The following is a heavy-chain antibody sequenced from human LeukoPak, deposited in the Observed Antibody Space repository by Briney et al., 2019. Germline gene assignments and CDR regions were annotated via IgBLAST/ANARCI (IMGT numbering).Heavy chain of an antibody. J-gene: IGHJ3*02. D-gene: IGHD3-16*01. Sequence: GGSLRLSCAASGFTFDDYAMHWVRQAPGKGLEWVAVISYDGSNKYYADSVKGRFTISRDNSKNTLYLQMNSLRAEDTAVYYCARGGIVRGGDAFDIWGQGTMVTVSS. CDR2: ISYDGSNK. CDR1: GFTFDDYA. CDR3: ARGGIVRGGDAFDI. V-gene: IGHV3-30*04.